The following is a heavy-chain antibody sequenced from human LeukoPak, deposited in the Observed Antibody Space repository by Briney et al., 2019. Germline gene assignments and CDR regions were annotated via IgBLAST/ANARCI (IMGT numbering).Heavy chain of an antibody. CDR2: IWYDGSNK. V-gene: IGHV3-33*01. CDR3: ARAPYTSGWYFAFDY. CDR1: GFTFSSYG. Sequence: PGRSLRLSCAASGFTFSSYGMHWVRQAPGKGLEWVAVIWYDGSNKYYADSVKGRFTISRDNSQNTLYLEMNSLRTEDTAVYYCARAPYTSGWYFAFDYWGQGTLVTVSS. D-gene: IGHD6-19*01. J-gene: IGHJ4*02.